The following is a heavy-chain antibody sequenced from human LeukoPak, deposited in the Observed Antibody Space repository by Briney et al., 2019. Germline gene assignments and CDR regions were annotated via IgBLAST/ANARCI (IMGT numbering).Heavy chain of an antibody. CDR1: GGSISSYY. V-gene: IGHV4-4*07. Sequence: SETLSLTCTVSGGSISSYYWSWIRQPAGKGLEWIGRIYTSGSTSYNSALKSRVTMSVDTSKNQFSLKLSSVTAADTAVYYCARDLGGYNYGYSLDYWGQGTLVSVSS. CDR2: IYTSGST. J-gene: IGHJ4*02. CDR3: ARDLGGYNYGYSLDY. D-gene: IGHD5-18*01.